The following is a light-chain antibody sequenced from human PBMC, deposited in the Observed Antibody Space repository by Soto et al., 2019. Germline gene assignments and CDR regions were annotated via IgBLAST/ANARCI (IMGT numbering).Light chain of an antibody. Sequence: QSVLTQPPSASGSPGQSVTISCTGTSSDVGGYNYVSWYQQYPGKAPKLMIYYVNNRPSGVSNRFYGSKSANTGYLTISGLQAEDEADYYCSSYTTSSNWVFGGGTKLTVL. CDR2: YVN. CDR1: SSDVGGYNY. V-gene: IGLV2-14*01. CDR3: SSYTTSSNWV. J-gene: IGLJ3*02.